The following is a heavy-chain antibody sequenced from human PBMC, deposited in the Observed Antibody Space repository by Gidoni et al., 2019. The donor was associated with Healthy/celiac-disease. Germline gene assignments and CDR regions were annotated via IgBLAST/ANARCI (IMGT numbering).Heavy chain of an antibody. CDR3: AGDYGDYFSIVSGHYYGMDV. V-gene: IGHV3-30-3*01. CDR1: GFPFSSHG. D-gene: IGHD4-17*01. Sequence: QVPLVESGGGVVQPGRSLRLSCAAPGFPFSSHGIPWVRQAPGKGLEWVAVISYDGSNKYYADSVKGRFTISRDNSKNTLYLQMNSLRAEDTAVYYCAGDYGDYFSIVSGHYYGMDVWGQGTTVTVSS. CDR2: ISYDGSNK. J-gene: IGHJ6*02.